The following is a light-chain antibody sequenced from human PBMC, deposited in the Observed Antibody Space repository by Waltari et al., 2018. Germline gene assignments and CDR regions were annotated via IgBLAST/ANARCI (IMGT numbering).Light chain of an antibody. CDR2: DTS. V-gene: IGKV3-11*01. CDR3: QQRRDWPLT. Sequence: IVLTQSPAILSLSPGERASLSCGASQSVTNYLAWYQQKPGQAPRLLIYDTSNRATGIPARFSGSGFGTDFTLAIGSLEPQDFAVYYCQQRRDWPLTFGGGTKVEIK. J-gene: IGKJ4*01. CDR1: QSVTNY.